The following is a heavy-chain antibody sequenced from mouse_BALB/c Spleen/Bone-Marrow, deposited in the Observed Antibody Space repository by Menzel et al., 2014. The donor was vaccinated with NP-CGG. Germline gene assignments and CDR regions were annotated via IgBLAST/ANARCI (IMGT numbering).Heavy chain of an antibody. CDR3: ARYYYGSSLFDY. V-gene: IGHV14-3*02. D-gene: IGHD1-1*01. CDR2: IDPANGNT. CDR1: GFNIKDTY. J-gene: IGHJ2*01. Sequence: EVKLMESGAELVKPGASVKLSCTASGFNIKDTYMHWVKQRPEQGLEWIGRIDPANGNTKYDPKFQGKATITADTSSNTAYLRLSSLTSEDTAVYYCARYYYGSSLFDYWGQGTTLTVSS.